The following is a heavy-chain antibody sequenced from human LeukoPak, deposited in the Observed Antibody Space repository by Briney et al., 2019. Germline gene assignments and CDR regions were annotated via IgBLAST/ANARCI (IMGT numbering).Heavy chain of an antibody. CDR3: ARPGSFAFDI. J-gene: IGHJ3*02. Sequence: ASVKVSCKASGYTFTSYAMHWVRQAPGQRLEWMGWISAYNSNTNYAQKLQGRVTMTTDTSTSTAYTELRSLRSDDTAVYYCARPGSFAFDIWGQGTMVTVSS. V-gene: IGHV1-18*01. CDR1: GYTFTSYA. CDR2: ISAYNSNT. D-gene: IGHD2-15*01.